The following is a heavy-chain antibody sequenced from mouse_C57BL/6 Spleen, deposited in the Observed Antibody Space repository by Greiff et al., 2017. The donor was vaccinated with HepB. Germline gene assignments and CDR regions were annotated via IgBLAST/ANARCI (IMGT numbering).Heavy chain of an antibody. CDR1: GYTFTSYW. CDR3: ARGRYYGSSYVDY. J-gene: IGHJ2*01. CDR2: IDPSDSYT. V-gene: IGHV1-50*01. Sequence: QVQLQQSGAELVKPGASVKLSCKASGYTFTSYWMQWVKQRPGQGLEWIGEIDPSDSYTNYNQKFKGKATLTVDTSSSTAYMQLSSLTSEDSAVYYCARGRYYGSSYVDYWGQGTTLTVSS. D-gene: IGHD1-1*01.